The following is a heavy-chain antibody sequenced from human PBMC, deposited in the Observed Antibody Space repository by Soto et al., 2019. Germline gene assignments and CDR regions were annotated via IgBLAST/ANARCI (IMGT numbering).Heavy chain of an antibody. V-gene: IGHV4-39*01. D-gene: IGHD1-26*01. CDR3: ARHRGAAPVY. J-gene: IGHJ4*02. Sequence: QVQLQESGPGLVKPSETLSLTCTVSGGSISGYYWTWIRQPPGKGLEWVGSLFYGGTTDYNPSLRSRLTMSVDTSKNQFSLKLRSVTAADTAVYYCARHRGAAPVYWVQGTLVTASS. CDR2: LFYGGTT. CDR1: GGSISGYY.